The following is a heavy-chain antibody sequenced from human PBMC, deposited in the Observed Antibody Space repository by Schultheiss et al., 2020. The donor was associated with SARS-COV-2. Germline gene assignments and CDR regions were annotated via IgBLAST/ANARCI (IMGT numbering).Heavy chain of an antibody. V-gene: IGHV4-39*01. Sequence: SQTLSLTCTVSGGSISSSSYYWGWIRQPPGKGLEWIGGIYYSGSTYYNPSLKSRVTISVDTSKNQFSLKLSSVTAADTAVYYCARHASVVLVATFDYWGQGTLVTVSS. CDR3: ARHASVVLVATFDY. D-gene: IGHD5-12*01. J-gene: IGHJ4*02. CDR2: IYYSGST. CDR1: GGSISSSSYY.